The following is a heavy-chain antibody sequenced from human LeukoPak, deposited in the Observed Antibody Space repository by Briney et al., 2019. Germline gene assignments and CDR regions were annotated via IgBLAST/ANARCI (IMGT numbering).Heavy chain of an antibody. V-gene: IGHV3-30-3*01. CDR2: ISYDGSNK. D-gene: IGHD5-18*01. Sequence: GGSLRLSCAASGFTFSSYAMHWVRQAPGKGLEWVAVISYDGSNKYYADSVKGRFTISRDNSKNTLYLQMNSLRAEDTAEYYCARAQGVDTAMVTGYWGQGTLVTVSS. CDR3: ARAQGVDTAMVTGY. J-gene: IGHJ4*02. CDR1: GFTFSSYA.